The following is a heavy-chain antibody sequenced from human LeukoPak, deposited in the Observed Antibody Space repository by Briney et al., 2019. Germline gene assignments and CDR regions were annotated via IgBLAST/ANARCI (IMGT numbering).Heavy chain of an antibody. CDR2: INHSGST. CDR1: GGSFSGYY. Sequence: SETLSLTCAVYGGSFSGYYWSWIRQPPGKGLEWIGEINHSGSTNYNPSLKSRVTISVDTSKNQFSLKLSSVTAADTAVYYCARRKPVAGTYYYYYYMDVWGKGTTVTISS. D-gene: IGHD6-19*01. CDR3: ARRKPVAGTYYYYYYMDV. V-gene: IGHV4-34*01. J-gene: IGHJ6*03.